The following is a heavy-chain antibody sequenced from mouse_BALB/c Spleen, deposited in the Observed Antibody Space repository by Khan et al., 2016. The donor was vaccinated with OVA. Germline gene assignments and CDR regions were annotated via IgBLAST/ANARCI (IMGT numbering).Heavy chain of an antibody. CDR2: INPTNIYT. Sequence: VQLQESGAELARPGASVKMSCKASGYTFTSYTIHWVKQRPGQGLEWIGYINPTNIYTNYNQKFRDKATLTADKSSRTAYMQLSSLTSEDSAVYYCSVVGPYHGNYGDWFAYWGQGTLVTVAA. CDR1: GYTFTSYT. J-gene: IGHJ3*01. V-gene: IGHV1-4*01. CDR3: SVVGPYHGNYGDWFAY. D-gene: IGHD2-10*01.